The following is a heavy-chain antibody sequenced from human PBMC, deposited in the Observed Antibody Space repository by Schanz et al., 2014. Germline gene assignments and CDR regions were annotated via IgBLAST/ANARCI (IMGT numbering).Heavy chain of an antibody. D-gene: IGHD3-16*01. V-gene: IGHV1-18*01. CDR1: GYTFTSSG. CDR3: VRVPSRDVSFDL. CDR2: IRPDNGHT. J-gene: IGHJ2*01. Sequence: QVQLVQSGAEVKKPGASVKVSCKASGYTFTSSGFSWVRQAPGQGLEWLGWIRPDNGHTTYSQKVRDRVIFTTDTSANTAYMELRSLRSDDTAHYYCVRVPSRDVSFDLWGRGTLVTVSS.